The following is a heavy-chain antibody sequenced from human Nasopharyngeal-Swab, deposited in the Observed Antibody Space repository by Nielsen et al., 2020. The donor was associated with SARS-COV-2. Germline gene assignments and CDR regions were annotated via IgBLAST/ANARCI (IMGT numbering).Heavy chain of an antibody. J-gene: IGHJ5*02. Sequence: WVRQAPGQGLEWMGVIGASAGTTTYAQNFQGRVTMTRDTSTSTVYMELSSLTSEDTTVYYCARSAPYCSGGSRHPPYNWFDPWGQGTLVTVSS. V-gene: IGHV1-46*01. CDR2: IGASAGTT. D-gene: IGHD2-15*01. CDR3: ARSAPYCSGGSRHPPYNWFDP.